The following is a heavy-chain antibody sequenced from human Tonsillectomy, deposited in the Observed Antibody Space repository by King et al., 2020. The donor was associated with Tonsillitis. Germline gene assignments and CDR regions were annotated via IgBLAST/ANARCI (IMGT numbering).Heavy chain of an antibody. D-gene: IGHD1-26*01. CDR1: GFTFSSYA. V-gene: IGHV3-30-3*01. CDR2: ISYDGSSK. Sequence: VQLVESGGGVVQPGRSLRLSCAASGFTFSSYAMHWVRQAPGKGLEWVAGISYDGSSKHYADSVKGRFTISRDNSKKTVYLQMNSLRAEDTAVYYCARDKESGSFYGYFENWGQGALFSVSS. CDR3: ARDKESGSFYGYFEN. J-gene: IGHJ4*02.